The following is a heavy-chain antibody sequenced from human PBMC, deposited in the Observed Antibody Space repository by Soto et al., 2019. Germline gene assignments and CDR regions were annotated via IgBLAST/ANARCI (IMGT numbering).Heavy chain of an antibody. CDR2: ISAYNGNT. D-gene: IGHD5-18*01. J-gene: IGHJ6*02. CDR3: ARGKSWVYSYGIIVYYYGMDV. CDR1: GYTFTSYG. Sequence: ASVKVSCKASGYTFTSYGISWVRQAPGQGLEWMGWISAYNGNTNYAQKLQGRVTMTTDTSTSTAYMELRSLRSDDTAVYYCARGKSWVYSYGIIVYYYGMDVWGQGTTVTVSS. V-gene: IGHV1-18*01.